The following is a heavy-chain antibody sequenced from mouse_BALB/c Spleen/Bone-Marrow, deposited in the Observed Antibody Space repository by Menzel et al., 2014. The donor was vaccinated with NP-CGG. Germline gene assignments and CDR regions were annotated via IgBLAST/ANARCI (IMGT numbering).Heavy chain of an antibody. J-gene: IGHJ4*01. CDR1: GYTFTNYY. Sequence: QVQLQQSGPELVKPGASVRISCKASGYTFTNYYIHWVKQRPGQGLEWIGWIYPVNVHANFNEKFRGKATLTADKSSSTAYMKPSSLTSEDSAFFFCARCFPPYYAMDYGGQGTSFPVPS. CDR2: IYPVNVHA. CDR3: ARCFPPYYAMDY. V-gene: IGHV1S56*01.